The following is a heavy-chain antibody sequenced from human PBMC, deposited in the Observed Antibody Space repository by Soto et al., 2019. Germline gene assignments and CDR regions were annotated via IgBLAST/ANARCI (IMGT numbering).Heavy chain of an antibody. CDR3: AKGIAAAGTIFYYYYYYMDV. CDR1: GFTFSSYA. CDR2: ISGSGGST. Sequence: GGSLRLSCAASGFTFSSYAMSWVRQAPGKGLEWVSAISGSGGSTYYADSVKGRFTISRDNSKNTLYLQMNSLRAEDTAVYYCAKGIAAAGTIFYYYYYYMDVWGKGTTVTVSS. D-gene: IGHD6-13*01. J-gene: IGHJ6*03. V-gene: IGHV3-23*01.